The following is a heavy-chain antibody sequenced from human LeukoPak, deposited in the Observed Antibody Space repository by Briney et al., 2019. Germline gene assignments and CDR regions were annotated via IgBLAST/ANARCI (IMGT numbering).Heavy chain of an antibody. CDR1: GYTFTSYY. D-gene: IGHD4-23*01. J-gene: IGHJ6*03. Sequence: ASVKVSCKASGYTFTSYYMHWVRQAPGQGLEWMGIINPSGGSTSYAQKFQGRVTMTRDMSTSTVYMELSSLRSEDTAVYHCARDGWTVVTPSQSVYYYYYYMDVWGKGTTVTVSS. CDR2: INPSGGST. V-gene: IGHV1-46*01. CDR3: ARDGWTVVTPSQSVYYYYYYMDV.